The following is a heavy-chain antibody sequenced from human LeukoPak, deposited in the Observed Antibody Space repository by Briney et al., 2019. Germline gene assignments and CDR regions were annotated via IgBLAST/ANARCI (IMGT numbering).Heavy chain of an antibody. CDR2: IWYDARNR. D-gene: IGHD3-22*01. CDR1: GFTFSRYS. Sequence: GRSLRLSCVASGFTFSRYSMHWVRQAPGKGLEWVAVIWYDARNRYYADSVEARFIISRDNSENTLYLQMNSLRAEDTAVYYCARDLNDYDTTGYPDYWGQGTLVTVSS. J-gene: IGHJ4*02. CDR3: ARDLNDYDTTGYPDY. V-gene: IGHV3-33*01.